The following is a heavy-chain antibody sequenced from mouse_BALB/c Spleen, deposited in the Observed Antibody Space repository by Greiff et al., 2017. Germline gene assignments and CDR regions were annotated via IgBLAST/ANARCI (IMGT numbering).Heavy chain of an antibody. Sequence: EVQVVESGGGLVKPGGSLKLSCAASGFAFSSYDMSWVRQTPEKRLEWVAYISSGGGSTYYPDTVKGRFTISRDNAKNTLYLQMSSLKSEDTAMYYCAREKVYAMDYWGQGTSVTVSS. J-gene: IGHJ4*01. CDR3: AREKVYAMDY. CDR1: GFAFSSYD. V-gene: IGHV5-12-1*01. CDR2: ISSGGGST.